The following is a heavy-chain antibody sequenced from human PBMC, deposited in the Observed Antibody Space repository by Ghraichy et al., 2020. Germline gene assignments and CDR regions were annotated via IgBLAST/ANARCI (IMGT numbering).Heavy chain of an antibody. CDR3: ARRLDYDLEDY. CDR2: IYPDDSDT. CDR1: GYRFSSYW. Sequence: GGSLRLSCKGSGYRFSSYWIGWVRQMPGKGLEWVGLIYPDDSDTRYSPSFQGQVTISADKSISTVYLHWSSLKASDSAMYYCARRLDYDLEDYWGQGTLVNVSS. J-gene: IGHJ4*02. V-gene: IGHV5-51*03. D-gene: IGHD3-22*01.